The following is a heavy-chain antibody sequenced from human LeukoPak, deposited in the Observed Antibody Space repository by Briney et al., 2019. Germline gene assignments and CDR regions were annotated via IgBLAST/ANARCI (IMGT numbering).Heavy chain of an antibody. D-gene: IGHD3-16*01. CDR1: GFTLSSYW. CDR2: INNDGSST. V-gene: IGHV3-74*01. CDR3: AKGGTVLFDY. J-gene: IGHJ4*02. Sequence: GGSLRLYCAASGFTLSSYWMHWVRQAPGKGLVWVSRINNDGSSTSYADSVKGRFTISRDNAKNTLYLQMNSLRDEDTAVYYCAKGGTVLFDYWGQGTLVTVSS.